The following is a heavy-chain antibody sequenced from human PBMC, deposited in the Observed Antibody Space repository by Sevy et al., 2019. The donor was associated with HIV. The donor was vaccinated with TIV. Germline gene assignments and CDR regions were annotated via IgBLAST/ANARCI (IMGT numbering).Heavy chain of an antibody. CDR1: GGTFSSYA. D-gene: IGHD3-10*01. Sequence: ASVKVSCKASGGTFSSYAISWVRQAPGQGLEWMGGIIPIFGTANYAQKFQGRVTITADESTSTAYMELSSLRSEDTAVYYCARVTMVRGVNGYYYGMDVRGQGTTVTVSS. V-gene: IGHV1-69*13. CDR2: IIPIFGTA. CDR3: ARVTMVRGVNGYYYGMDV. J-gene: IGHJ6*02.